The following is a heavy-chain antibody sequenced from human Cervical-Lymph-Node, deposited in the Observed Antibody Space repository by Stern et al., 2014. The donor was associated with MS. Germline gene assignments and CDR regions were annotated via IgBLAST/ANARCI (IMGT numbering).Heavy chain of an antibody. V-gene: IGHV3-21*01. CDR3: APPPAVAESVVES. D-gene: IGHD6-19*01. J-gene: IGHJ4*02. CDR2: ISNSGTYI. CDR1: GFTFSRYT. Sequence: EVQLVQSGGGLVKPGGSLRLSCAASGFTFSRYTMTWVRQAPGKGLEWVSSISNSGTYIYYADSVKGRFTVSRDNAKNSLYLQMNSLRAEDTAVYYCAPPPAVAESVVESWGQGTLVTVSS.